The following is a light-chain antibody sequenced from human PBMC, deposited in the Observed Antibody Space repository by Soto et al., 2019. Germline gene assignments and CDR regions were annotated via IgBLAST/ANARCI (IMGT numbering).Light chain of an antibody. CDR2: SNN. Sequence: QSVLTQPPSVSGAPVPRVTIACTGSSSNIGAGYDVHWYQQLPGTAPQLLIYSNNNRPAGVPDRFAGSKSGTSVSLAITGLQSDDEAYYYVQAYDSTLSGYVFGPGTKLTVL. V-gene: IGLV1-40*01. CDR1: SSNIGAGYD. CDR3: QAYDSTLSGYV. J-gene: IGLJ1*01.